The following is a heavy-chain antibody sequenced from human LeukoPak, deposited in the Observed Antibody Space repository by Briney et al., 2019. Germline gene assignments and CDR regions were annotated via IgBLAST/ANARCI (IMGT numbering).Heavy chain of an antibody. V-gene: IGHV6-1*01. D-gene: IGHD3-10*01. CDR2: TYYRSKWYN. J-gene: IGHJ2*01. Sequence: SQTLSLTCAISGDSVSSNSAAWNWIRQSPSRGLEWLGRTYYRSKWYNDYAVSVKSRITINPDTSKNQFSLQLNSVTPEDTAVYYCARVRLYNYGSGTKNWYFDLWGRGTLATVSA. CDR1: GDSVSSNSAA. CDR3: ARVRLYNYGSGTKNWYFDL.